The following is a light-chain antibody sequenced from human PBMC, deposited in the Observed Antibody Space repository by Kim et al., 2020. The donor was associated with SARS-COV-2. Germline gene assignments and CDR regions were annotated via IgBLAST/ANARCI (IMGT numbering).Light chain of an antibody. CDR3: QQANHFPYT. CDR1: QDVASW. CDR2: GAS. J-gene: IGKJ2*01. V-gene: IGKV1-12*01. Sequence: SASVGDGVTFTCRASQDVASWLAWYQQEPGKAPRLLIYGASNLQGGVPSRFRGSGSGTDFTLTISGLQPEDFATYYCQQANHFPYTFGQGTKLEI.